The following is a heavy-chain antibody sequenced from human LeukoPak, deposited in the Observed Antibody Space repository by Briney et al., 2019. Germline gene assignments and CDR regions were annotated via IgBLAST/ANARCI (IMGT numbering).Heavy chain of an antibody. V-gene: IGHV3-48*03. J-gene: IGHJ4*02. Sequence: EAGGSLRLSCAASGFTFSSYEMNWARQAPGKGLEWVSYISSSASTIYYADSVKGRFTISRDNAKNSLYLQMNSLRAEDTAVYYCARANNTRTYYYDSSGYRGYWGQGTLVTVSS. CDR2: ISSSASTI. D-gene: IGHD3-22*01. CDR3: ARANNTRTYYYDSSGYRGY. CDR1: GFTFSSYE.